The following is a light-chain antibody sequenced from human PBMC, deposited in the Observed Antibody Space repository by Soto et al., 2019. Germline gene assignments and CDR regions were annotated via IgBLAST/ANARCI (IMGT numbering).Light chain of an antibody. CDR3: RSYAGSNGV. CDR2: EVS. V-gene: IGLV2-8*01. J-gene: IGLJ2*01. Sequence: QSVLTQTPSASGSPGQSVTISCTGTSSDVGGYNYVSWYQQHPGKAPKLMIYEVSKRPAGVPDRFSGSKSGNTASLTVSGLQAEDEADYYCRSYAGSNGVFGGGTEVTVL. CDR1: SSDVGGYNY.